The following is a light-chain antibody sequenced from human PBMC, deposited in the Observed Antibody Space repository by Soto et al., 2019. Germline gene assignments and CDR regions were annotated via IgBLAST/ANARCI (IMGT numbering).Light chain of an antibody. Sequence: IQMTQSPSSLSASLGNRVTITWRASQGIGNDLGWYQQKPGKVPKLLIYAATSLQSGVPSRFSGCGSGTDGTLSISSLQKEDGATYYCLQDYNYSVTFGQGTKVDIK. J-gene: IGKJ1*01. CDR3: LQDYNYSVT. CDR2: AAT. V-gene: IGKV1-6*01. CDR1: QGIGND.